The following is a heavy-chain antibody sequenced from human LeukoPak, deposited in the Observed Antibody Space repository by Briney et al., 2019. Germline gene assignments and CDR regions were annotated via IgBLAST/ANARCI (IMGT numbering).Heavy chain of an antibody. CDR1: GGTFSSYA. CDR2: IIPIFGTA. D-gene: IGHD3-22*01. CDR3: ARAGGDSSGSLDI. V-gene: IGHV1-69*05. J-gene: IGHJ3*02. Sequence: SVEVSCKASGGTFSSYAISWVRQAPGQGLEWMGRIIPIFGTANYAQKFQGRVTITTDESTSPAYMEMSRLRSEDTAEYYCARAGGDSSGSLDIWGQGTMVTVSS.